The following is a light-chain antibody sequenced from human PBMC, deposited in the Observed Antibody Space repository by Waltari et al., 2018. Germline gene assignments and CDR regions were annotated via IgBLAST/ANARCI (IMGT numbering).Light chain of an antibody. J-gene: IGKJ2*01. CDR1: QSVLSGSTNENY. V-gene: IGKV4-1*01. Sequence: DLVMTQSPDSLAVSLRERATINCRSSQSVLSGSTNENYLAWYQQKPGQPPNLLSYWASTRGAGVPDRFSGGGSRPDFALPIRSPQAEDMAVYYCQHQYSTPQTYGQGTTLAI. CDR3: QHQYSTPQT. CDR2: WAS.